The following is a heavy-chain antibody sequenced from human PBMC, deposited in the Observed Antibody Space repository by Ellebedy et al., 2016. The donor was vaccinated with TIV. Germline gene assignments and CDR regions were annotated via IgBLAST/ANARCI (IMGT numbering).Heavy chain of an antibody. D-gene: IGHD3-22*01. CDR3: AGLPPDDSASYQYYFVY. CDR2: IYYSGST. V-gene: IGHV4-59*08. J-gene: IGHJ4*02. CDR1: GGSISSYY. Sequence: SETLSLTCTVSGGSISSYYWSWIRQPPGKGLEWIGYIYYSGSTNYNPSLKSRVTISVDTSKNQFSLNLNSVTAADTAVYFCAGLPPDDSASYQYYFVYWGQGTLATVSS.